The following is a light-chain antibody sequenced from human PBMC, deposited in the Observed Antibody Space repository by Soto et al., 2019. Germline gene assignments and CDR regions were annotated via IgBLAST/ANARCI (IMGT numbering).Light chain of an antibody. CDR2: YDN. Sequence: QSVLTQPPSVSEAPRQRVTISCSGSSSNIGNKAVNWYQQLPGQAPKIVIYYDNLLTSGVSDRFSGSKSGISASLAISDLQSDDEADYYCAAWDDSLNAYVFGPGTKLTVL. V-gene: IGLV1-36*01. CDR1: SSNIGNKA. CDR3: AAWDDSLNAYV. J-gene: IGLJ1*01.